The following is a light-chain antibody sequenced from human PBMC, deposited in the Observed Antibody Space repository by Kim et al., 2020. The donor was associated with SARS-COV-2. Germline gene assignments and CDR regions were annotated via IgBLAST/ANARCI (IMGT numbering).Light chain of an antibody. CDR2: GNN. CDR1: VLSNYY. J-gene: IGLJ1*01. Sequence: ALGKTVSTTYKGDVLSNYYASCHQQKPGQAPVLVIDGNNHRPSGLPDRFAGYTSGNTAFLTIAGAQEEDEADYYCNSHDSSGNRVFGGGTKVTVL. CDR3: NSHDSSGNRV. V-gene: IGLV3-19*01.